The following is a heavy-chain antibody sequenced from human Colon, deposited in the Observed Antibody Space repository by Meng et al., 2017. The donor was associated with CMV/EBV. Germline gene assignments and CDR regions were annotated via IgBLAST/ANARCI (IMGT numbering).Heavy chain of an antibody. J-gene: IGHJ4*02. CDR1: GFTFSSYE. Sequence: GGSLRLSCAASGFTFSSYEMNWVRQAPGKGLEWVSYISSSGSTIYYADSVKGRFTISRDNAKNSMYLQLNSLRAEDTAVYYCVSGITGRPESEYWGQGTLVTVSS. CDR3: VSGITGRPESEY. CDR2: ISSSGSTI. D-gene: IGHD1-14*01. V-gene: IGHV3-48*03.